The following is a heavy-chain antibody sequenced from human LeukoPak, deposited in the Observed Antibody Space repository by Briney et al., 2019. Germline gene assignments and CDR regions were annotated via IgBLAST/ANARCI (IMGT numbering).Heavy chain of an antibody. Sequence: SETLSLTCTVSGGSISSSYSWGWIRQPPGKGLEWIGNIYYSGSTYYNPSLKSRVTISVDTSKNQFSLKLSSVTAADTAVYYCARQSGWFDPWGQGTLVTVSS. CDR1: GGSISSSYS. V-gene: IGHV4-39*01. J-gene: IGHJ5*02. D-gene: IGHD3-10*01. CDR3: ARQSGWFDP. CDR2: IYYSGST.